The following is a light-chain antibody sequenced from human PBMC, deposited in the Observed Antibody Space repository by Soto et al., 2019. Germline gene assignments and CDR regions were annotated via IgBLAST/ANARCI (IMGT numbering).Light chain of an antibody. CDR3: CSFAGSTTVYV. Sequence: QSVLTQPASVSGSPGQSITISCTGTSSDVGNYNLVSWYQQHPGKAPKLIIYEGSKRPSGVSHRFSGSKSGNTASLTISGLQAEDEADYHCCSFAGSTTVYVFGTGTKLTVL. J-gene: IGLJ1*01. V-gene: IGLV2-23*01. CDR1: SSDVGNYNL. CDR2: EGS.